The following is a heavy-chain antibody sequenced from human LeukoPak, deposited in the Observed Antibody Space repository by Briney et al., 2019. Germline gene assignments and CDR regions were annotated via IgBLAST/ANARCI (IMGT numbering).Heavy chain of an antibody. D-gene: IGHD1-26*01. CDR2: INPNSGGT. Sequence: ASVKVSCKASGYTFTGYYMHWVRQAPGQGLEWMGWINPNSGGTNYAQKFQGRVTMTRDTSISTAYMELSRLRSDGTAVYYCARGTLALEYSGSYHFDYWGQGTLVTVSS. V-gene: IGHV1-2*02. CDR3: ARGTLALEYSGSYHFDY. J-gene: IGHJ4*02. CDR1: GYTFTGYY.